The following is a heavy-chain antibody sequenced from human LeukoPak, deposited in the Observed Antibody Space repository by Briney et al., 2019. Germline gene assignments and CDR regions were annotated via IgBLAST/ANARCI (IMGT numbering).Heavy chain of an antibody. CDR3: ARGGVRGVIIPTLIDY. Sequence: GGSLRLSCAASGFTLSSYSMNWVRQAPGKGLGWVSSISSSSSYIYYADSVKGRFTISRDNAKNSLYLQMDSLRAEDTAVYFCARGGVRGVIIPTLIDYWGQGTLVTVSS. D-gene: IGHD3-10*01. CDR1: GFTLSSYS. CDR2: ISSSSSYI. J-gene: IGHJ4*02. V-gene: IGHV3-21*01.